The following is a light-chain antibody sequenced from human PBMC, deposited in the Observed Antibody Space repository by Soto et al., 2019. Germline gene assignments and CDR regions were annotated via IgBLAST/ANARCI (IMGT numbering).Light chain of an antibody. CDR1: QSVSSN. Sequence: EIVMTQSPATLSVSPGERATLSCRASQSVSSNLAWYQQKPGQAPSLLIYGASTRATGIPARFSGSVSGTEFTRTISSLQSEDFAVYYCQQYNNWPRTFGQGTKLEIK. CDR2: GAS. V-gene: IGKV3-15*01. J-gene: IGKJ2*01. CDR3: QQYNNWPRT.